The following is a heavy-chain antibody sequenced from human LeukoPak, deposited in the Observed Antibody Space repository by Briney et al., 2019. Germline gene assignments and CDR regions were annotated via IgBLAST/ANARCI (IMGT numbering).Heavy chain of an antibody. CDR2: ISSSSSYI. CDR3: ARGYCSGGSCYSPDAFDI. D-gene: IGHD2-15*01. CDR1: GFTFSSYG. J-gene: IGHJ3*02. V-gene: IGHV3-21*01. Sequence: GGSLRLSCAASGFTFSSYGMHWVRQAPGKGLEWVSSISSSSSYIYYADSVKGRFTISRDNAKNSLYLQMNSLRAEDTAVYYCARGYCSGGSCYSPDAFDIWGQGTMVTVSS.